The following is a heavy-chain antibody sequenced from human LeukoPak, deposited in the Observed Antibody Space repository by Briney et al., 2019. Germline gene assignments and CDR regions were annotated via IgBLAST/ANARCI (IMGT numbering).Heavy chain of an antibody. Sequence: GSLRLFFSASGFNVSSNYMSLVRPASGKGLEWVSVIYSGGSTYYADSVKGRFTISRDNSKNTLYLQMNSLRAEDTAVYYCAREDSDAFDIWGQGTMVTVSS. CDR1: GFNVSSNY. CDR3: AREDSDAFDI. D-gene: IGHD3-22*01. V-gene: IGHV3-53*01. J-gene: IGHJ3*02. CDR2: IYSGGST.